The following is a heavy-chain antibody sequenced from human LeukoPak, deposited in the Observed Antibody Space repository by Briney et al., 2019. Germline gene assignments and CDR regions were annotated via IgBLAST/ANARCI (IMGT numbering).Heavy chain of an antibody. D-gene: IGHD7-27*01. J-gene: IGHJ4*02. CDR1: GFTFSGSA. CDR3: TSWGPASAY. V-gene: IGHV3-73*01. Sequence: GGSLRLSCAASGFTFSGSAMHWVRQASGKGLEWVGRIRSKANSYATAYAASVKGRFTISRDDSKNTAYLQMNSLKTEDTAVYYCTSWGPASAYWGQGTLVTVSS. CDR2: IRSKANSYAT.